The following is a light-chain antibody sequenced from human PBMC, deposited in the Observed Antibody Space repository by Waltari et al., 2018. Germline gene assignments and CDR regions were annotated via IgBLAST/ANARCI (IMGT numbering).Light chain of an antibody. J-gene: IGLJ3*02. CDR3: QSADTTWV. Sequence: AYGFHQKPGEAPVVVIYKDRERPSVIRERFSGSSSGATVTLTISRVQAEDEADYYCQSADTTWVFGGGTKRTVL. V-gene: IGLV3-25*03. CDR2: KDR.